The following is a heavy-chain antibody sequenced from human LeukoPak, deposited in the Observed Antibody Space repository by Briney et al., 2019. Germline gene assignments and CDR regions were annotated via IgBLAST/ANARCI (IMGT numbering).Heavy chain of an antibody. D-gene: IGHD3-10*01. Sequence: SETLSLTCSVSVGSISPNSWRWIRQPAGIALEWIGRIHSSGSSNYNPSLESRVTMSVDTSKNQFSLELNSVTAADMAVYYCARETGGGSGGYYRDHYNGMDVWGPGTTVTVS. CDR3: ARETGGGSGGYYRDHYNGMDV. CDR1: VGSISPNS. V-gene: IGHV4-4*07. CDR2: IHSSGSS. J-gene: IGHJ6*02.